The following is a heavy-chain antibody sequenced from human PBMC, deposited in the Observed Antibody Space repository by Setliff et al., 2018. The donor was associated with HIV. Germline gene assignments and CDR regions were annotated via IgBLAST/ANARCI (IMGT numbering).Heavy chain of an antibody. CDR3: ARDGPLEGSYRYYYYYMDV. CDR2: IYTSGST. J-gene: IGHJ6*03. V-gene: IGHV4-61*02. Sequence: SETLSLTCTVSGGSLNTGTYYWSWIRQPAGKGLEWIGRIYTSGSTNYNPSLKSRVTISVDTSKNQFSLKLSSVTAADTAVYYCARDGPLEGSYRYYYYYMDVWGKGTTVTVSS. CDR1: GGSLNTGTYY. D-gene: IGHD3-10*01.